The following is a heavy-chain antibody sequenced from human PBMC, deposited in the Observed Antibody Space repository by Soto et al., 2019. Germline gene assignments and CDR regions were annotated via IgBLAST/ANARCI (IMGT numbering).Heavy chain of an antibody. D-gene: IGHD6-6*01. Sequence: PSETLSLTCTVSGGSVSSGSYYWSWIRQPPGKGLEWIGYIYYSGSTNYNPSLKSRVTISVDTSKNQSSLKLSSVTAADTAVYYCARFSIAARRGRYYFDYWGQGTLVTVSS. CDR2: IYYSGST. CDR3: ARFSIAARRGRYYFDY. CDR1: GGSVSSGSYY. J-gene: IGHJ4*02. V-gene: IGHV4-61*01.